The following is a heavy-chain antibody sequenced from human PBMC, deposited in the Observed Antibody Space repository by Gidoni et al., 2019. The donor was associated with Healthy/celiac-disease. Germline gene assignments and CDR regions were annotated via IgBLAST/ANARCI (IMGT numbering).Heavy chain of an antibody. V-gene: IGHV3-23*01. CDR3: AKDSPAYCGGDCYSPGEYYFDY. CDR2: ISGSGGST. D-gene: IGHD2-21*02. J-gene: IGHJ4*02. Sequence: EVQLLESGGGLVQPGGSLRLSCAASGFTFSSYAMSWVRQAPGKGLEWVSAISGSGGSTYYADSVKGRFTISRDNSKNTLYLQMNSLRAEDTAVYYCAKDSPAYCGGDCYSPGEYYFDYWGQGTLVTVSS. CDR1: GFTFSSYA.